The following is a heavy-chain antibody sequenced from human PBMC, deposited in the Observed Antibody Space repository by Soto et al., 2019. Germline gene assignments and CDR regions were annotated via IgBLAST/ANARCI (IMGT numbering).Heavy chain of an antibody. CDR3: GRGYCTSTTCEDYYVMDV. CDR2: IIPIFATI. CDR1: GGTFREYA. D-gene: IGHD2-2*01. J-gene: IGHJ6*02. V-gene: IGHV1-69*06. Sequence: QLQLVQSGAEVKKPGSAVKVSCKASGGTFREYAISWVRQAPGQGLEWLGGIIPIFATINYAQNFQGRVTITADKSTSTAYMEVSSLRAEDTAVYYCGRGYCTSTTCEDYYVMDVWGQGTTVTVTS.